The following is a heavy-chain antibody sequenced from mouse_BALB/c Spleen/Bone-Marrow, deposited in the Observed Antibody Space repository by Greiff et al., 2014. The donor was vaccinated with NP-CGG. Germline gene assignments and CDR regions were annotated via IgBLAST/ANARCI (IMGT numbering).Heavy chain of an antibody. V-gene: IGHV14-3*02. CDR2: IDPANGNT. J-gene: IGHJ3*01. CDR3: AHDAPFAY. CDR1: GFNIKDTY. Sequence: VQLKESGAELVKPGASVKLSCTTSGFNIKDTYIHWVKRRPEQGLEWIGRIDPANGNTKYDPEFQGKATITADTSSNTAYLHLSSLTSEDTTVYSCAHDAPFAYWGQGTLVTVSA.